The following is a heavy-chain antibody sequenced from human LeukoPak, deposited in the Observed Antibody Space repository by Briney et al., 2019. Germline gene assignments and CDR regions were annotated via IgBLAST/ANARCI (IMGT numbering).Heavy chain of an antibody. Sequence: GGSLRLSCAASGFTFSSYSMNWVRQAPGKGLGWVSSISSSSSYIYYADSVKGRFTISRDNAKNSLYLQMNSLRAEDTAVYYCARGASIAAAGTVSDYWGQGTLVTVSS. CDR3: ARGASIAAAGTVSDY. J-gene: IGHJ4*02. V-gene: IGHV3-21*01. D-gene: IGHD6-13*01. CDR1: GFTFSSYS. CDR2: ISSSSSYI.